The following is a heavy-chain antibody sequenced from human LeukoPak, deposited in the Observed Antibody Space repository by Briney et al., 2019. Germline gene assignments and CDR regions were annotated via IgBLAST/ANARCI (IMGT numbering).Heavy chain of an antibody. Sequence: SQTLSLTCTVSGGSISSGSYYWSWIRQPAGKGLEWIGRIYTSGSTNYNPSLKSRVTISVDTSENQFSLKLSSVTAADTAVYYCARVGPYCGGDCYSVWFDPWGQGTLVTVSS. V-gene: IGHV4-61*02. CDR2: IYTSGST. D-gene: IGHD2-21*02. CDR1: GGSISSGSYY. J-gene: IGHJ5*02. CDR3: ARVGPYCGGDCYSVWFDP.